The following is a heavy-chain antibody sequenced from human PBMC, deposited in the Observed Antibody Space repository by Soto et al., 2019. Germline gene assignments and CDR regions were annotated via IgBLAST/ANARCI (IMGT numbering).Heavy chain of an antibody. V-gene: IGHV1-18*01. D-gene: IGHD6-13*01. CDR1: GYTFTSYG. CDR2: ISAYNGNT. Sequence: GASVKVSCKASGYTFTSYGISWVRQAPGQGLEWMGWISAYNGNTNYAQKLQGRVTMTTDTSTSTAYMELRSLRSDDTAVYYCARDYSSSWRNWFDPWGQGTLVTVSS. CDR3: ARDYSSSWRNWFDP. J-gene: IGHJ5*02.